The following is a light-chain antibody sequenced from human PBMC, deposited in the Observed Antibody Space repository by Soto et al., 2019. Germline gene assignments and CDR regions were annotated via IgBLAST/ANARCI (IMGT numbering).Light chain of an antibody. V-gene: IGLV2-14*01. Sequence: QSVLTQPASVSGSPGQSITMSCTGTSSDVGSYVFVSWYQQHPGKAPKLLIYEVSNRPSGVSARFSGSKSDNTASLTISGLQAADEADYFCSSYSSSTVRYVFGSGTKVTVL. CDR3: SSYSSSTVRYV. J-gene: IGLJ1*01. CDR2: EVS. CDR1: SSDVGSYVF.